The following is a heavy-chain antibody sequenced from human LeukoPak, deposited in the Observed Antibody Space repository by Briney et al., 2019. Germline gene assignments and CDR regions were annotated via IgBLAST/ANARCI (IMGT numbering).Heavy chain of an antibody. CDR2: INSDGGST. D-gene: IGHD3-9*01. CDR1: GLSVSSDW. J-gene: IGHJ4*02. CDR3: ARDSGYYDILAGYYNASPDY. V-gene: IGHV3-74*01. Sequence: GRSLRLSWAAAGLSVSSDWMHWVCQAPRKGLWWVSRINSDGGSTSYADSAKGRFPISRDNAKNTLYLQMNSLRAEGTAVYYCARDSGYYDILAGYYNASPDYWGQGTLVTVSS.